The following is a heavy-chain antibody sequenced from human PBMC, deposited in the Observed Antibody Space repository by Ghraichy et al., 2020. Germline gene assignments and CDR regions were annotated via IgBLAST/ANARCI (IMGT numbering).Heavy chain of an antibody. CDR1: GFPFSSYA. D-gene: IGHD1-14*01. Sequence: GGSLRLSCAASGFPFSSYAMSWVRQTPGKGLEWLSAIYGGGVGTYYADSVKGRFTISRDNSKNTLYLQMNSLRADDTAIYYCVKNGGMETGNDYFAYWAQGTLLTVSS. CDR2: IYGGGVGT. V-gene: IGHV3-23*01. J-gene: IGHJ4*02. CDR3: VKNGGMETGNDYFAY.